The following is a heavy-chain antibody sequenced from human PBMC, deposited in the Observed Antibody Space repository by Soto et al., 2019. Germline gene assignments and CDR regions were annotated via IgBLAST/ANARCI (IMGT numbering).Heavy chain of an antibody. CDR1: GYTFTSYG. CDR2: ISAYNGNT. Sequence: ASVKVSCKASGYTFTSYGISWVRQAPGQGLEWMGWISAYNGNTNYAQKLQGRVTMTTDTSTSTAYMELRSLRSDDTAVYYCARGDAQYYYASTGWFAFDIWGQGTMVTVSS. CDR3: ARGDAQYYYASTGWFAFDI. J-gene: IGHJ3*02. D-gene: IGHD3-22*01. V-gene: IGHV1-18*04.